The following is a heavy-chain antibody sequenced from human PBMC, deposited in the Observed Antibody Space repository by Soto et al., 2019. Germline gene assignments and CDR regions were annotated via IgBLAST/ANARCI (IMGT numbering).Heavy chain of an antibody. CDR1: GGSFIGYY. CDR2: INHSGST. V-gene: IGHV4-34*01. Sequence: SETLSLTCAVYGGSFIGYYCSFVRHPPLKWLEWIGEINHSGSTNYNPSLKSRVTISVDTSKNQFSLKLSSVTAADTAVYYCARDKIVVVVAATAPRGQYYYYGMDVWGQGTTVTVSS. J-gene: IGHJ6*02. CDR3: ARDKIVVVVAATAPRGQYYYYGMDV. D-gene: IGHD2-15*01.